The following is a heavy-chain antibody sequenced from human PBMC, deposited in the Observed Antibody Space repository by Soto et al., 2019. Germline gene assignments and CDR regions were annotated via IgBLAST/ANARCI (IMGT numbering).Heavy chain of an antibody. CDR2: ISYDGSNK. CDR1: GFTFSSYG. D-gene: IGHD2-2*01. Sequence: PGGSLRLSCAASGFTFSSYGMHRVRQAPGKGLEWVAVISYDGSNKYYADSVKGRFTISRDNSKNTLYLQMNSLRAEDTAVYYCAKDPVVVVPADIYYYYGMDVWGQGTTVTVSS. J-gene: IGHJ6*02. V-gene: IGHV3-30*18. CDR3: AKDPVVVVPADIYYYYGMDV.